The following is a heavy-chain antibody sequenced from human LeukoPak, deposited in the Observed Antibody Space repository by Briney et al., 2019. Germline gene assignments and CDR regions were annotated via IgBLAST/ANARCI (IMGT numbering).Heavy chain of an antibody. CDR1: GYSISSGYY. J-gene: IGHJ5*02. CDR2: IYHSGST. Sequence: NPSETLSLTCAVSGYSISSGYYWGWIRQPPGKGLEWIGSIYHSGSTYYNPSHKSRVTISVDTSKNQFSLKLSSVTAADTAVYYCAREGAIFGVVIMIPWFDPWGQGTLVTVSS. D-gene: IGHD3-3*01. V-gene: IGHV4-38-2*02. CDR3: AREGAIFGVVIMIPWFDP.